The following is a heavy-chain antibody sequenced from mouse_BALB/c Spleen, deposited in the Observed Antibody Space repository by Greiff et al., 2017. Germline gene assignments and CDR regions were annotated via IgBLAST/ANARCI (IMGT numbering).Heavy chain of an antibody. Sequence: QVQLKESGPGLVAPSQSLSITCTVSGFSLTSYDISWIRQPPGKGLEWLGVIWTGGGTNYNSAFMSRLSISKDNSKSQVFLKMNSLQTDDTAIYYCVSLYGNYRGDAMDYWGQGTSVTVSS. V-gene: IGHV2-9-2*01. CDR1: GFSLTSYD. J-gene: IGHJ4*01. CDR3: VSLYGNYRGDAMDY. CDR2: IWTGGGT. D-gene: IGHD2-10*02.